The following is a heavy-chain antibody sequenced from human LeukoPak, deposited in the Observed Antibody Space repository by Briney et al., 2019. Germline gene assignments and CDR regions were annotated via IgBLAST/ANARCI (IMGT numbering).Heavy chain of an antibody. J-gene: IGHJ4*02. D-gene: IGHD3-10*01. CDR1: GGSISSYY. V-gene: IGHV4-4*07. CDR3: ASSYYYALDY. Sequence: SKTLSLTCTVSGGSISSYYWSWIRQPAGKGLEWIGRIYTSGSTNYNPSLKSRVTISVDTSKNQFSLKLSSVTAADTAVYYCASSYYYALDYWGQGTLVTVSS. CDR2: IYTSGST.